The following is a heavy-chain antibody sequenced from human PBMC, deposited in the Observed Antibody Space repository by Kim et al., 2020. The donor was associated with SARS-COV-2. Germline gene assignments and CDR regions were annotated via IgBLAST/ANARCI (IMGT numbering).Heavy chain of an antibody. CDR1: GGSISSSSYY. Sequence: ETLSLTCTVSGGSISSSSYYWGWIRQPPGKGLEWIGSIYYSGSTYYNPSLKSRVTISVDTSKNQFSLKLSSVTAADTAVYYCARVAATVDYWGQGTLVT. J-gene: IGHJ4*02. D-gene: IGHD2-15*01. CDR3: ARVAATVDY. CDR2: IYYSGST. V-gene: IGHV4-39*01.